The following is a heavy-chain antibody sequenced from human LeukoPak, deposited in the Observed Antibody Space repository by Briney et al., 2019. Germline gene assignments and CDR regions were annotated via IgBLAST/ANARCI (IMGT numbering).Heavy chain of an antibody. CDR2: ISSSSSYI. J-gene: IGHJ4*02. V-gene: IGHV3-21*01. CDR3: ARDYSYGFGYFDY. D-gene: IGHD5-18*01. CDR1: GFTFSSYS. Sequence: GGSLRLSCAASGFTFSSYSMNWVRQAPGKGLEWVSSISSSSSYIYYADSVKGRFTISRDNAKNSLYLQMNSLRAEDTAVYYCARDYSYGFGYFDYWGQGTLVTVSS.